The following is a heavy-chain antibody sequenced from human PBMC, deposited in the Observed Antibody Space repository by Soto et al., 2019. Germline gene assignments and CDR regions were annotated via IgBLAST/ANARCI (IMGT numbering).Heavy chain of an antibody. D-gene: IGHD6-13*01. CDR1: GYTFTGYY. J-gene: IGHJ6*02. CDR3: AREAFTAAGTYYYYYGMDV. CDR2: INPNSGGT. Sequence: ASVKVSCKASGYTFTGYYLHWVRQAPGQGLEWMGWINPNSGGTNYAQKFQGWVTMTRDTSISTAYMELSRLRSDDTAVYYCAREAFTAAGTYYYYYGMDVWGQGTTVTVSS. V-gene: IGHV1-2*04.